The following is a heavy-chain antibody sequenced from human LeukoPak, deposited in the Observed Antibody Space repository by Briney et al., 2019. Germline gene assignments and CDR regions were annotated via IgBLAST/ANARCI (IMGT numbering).Heavy chain of an antibody. Sequence: GGPLRLSCAASGLSFSNYNRNWVRQAPGQGLEWISYISSGGTSTHYADSVKGRFTISRDNAKNSLFLQMNSLRAEDTAMYYCASSGNYYMGYWGQGTLVTVS. V-gene: IGHV3-48*01. D-gene: IGHD1-26*01. CDR1: GLSFSNYN. J-gene: IGHJ4*02. CDR3: ASSGNYYMGY. CDR2: ISSGGTST.